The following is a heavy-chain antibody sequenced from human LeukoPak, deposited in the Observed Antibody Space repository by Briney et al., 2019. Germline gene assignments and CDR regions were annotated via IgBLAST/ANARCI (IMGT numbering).Heavy chain of an antibody. V-gene: IGHV1-18*01. CDR3: ARGPWGSGSYYYYYYYMDV. CDR2: ISAYNGNT. J-gene: IGHJ6*03. D-gene: IGHD3-10*01. Sequence: GASVKVSCKASGYTFTSYGISWVRQAPGQGLEWMGWISAYNGNTNYAQKLQGRVTMTTDTSTSTAYMELRSLRSDDTAVYYCARGPWGSGSYYYYYYYMDVWGKGTTVTISS. CDR1: GYTFTSYG.